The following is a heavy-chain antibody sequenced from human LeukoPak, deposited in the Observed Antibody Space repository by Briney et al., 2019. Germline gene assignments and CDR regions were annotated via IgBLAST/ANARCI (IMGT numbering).Heavy chain of an antibody. V-gene: IGHV3-23*01. CDR2: ISSSGGIT. CDR3: AKIQDDFWSGYLYGTFDY. Sequence: GGSLRLSCAASGFTFSSYAMSWVRQAPGKGLEWVSAISSSGGITYYADSVKGRFTISRDNSKNTLYLQMNSPRAEDTAVYYCAKIQDDFWSGYLYGTFDYWGQGTLVTVSS. J-gene: IGHJ4*02. CDR1: GFTFSSYA. D-gene: IGHD3-3*01.